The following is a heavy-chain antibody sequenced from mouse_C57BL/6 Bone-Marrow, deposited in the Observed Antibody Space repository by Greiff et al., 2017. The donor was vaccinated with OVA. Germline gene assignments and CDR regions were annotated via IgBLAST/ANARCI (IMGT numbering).Heavy chain of an antibody. J-gene: IGHJ4*01. CDR2: IWSDGST. D-gene: IGHD1-1*02. CDR1: GFSLTSYG. Sequence: QVQLQQSGPGLVAPSQSLSITCTVSGFSLTSYGVHWVRQPPGTGLEWLVVIWSDGSTTSNSALNSRMSISKDNSKSQVFLKMNSLQTDDTAMDDCARHPYGYYAMDYWGQGTSVTVSS. CDR3: ARHPYGYYAMDY. V-gene: IGHV2-6-1*01.